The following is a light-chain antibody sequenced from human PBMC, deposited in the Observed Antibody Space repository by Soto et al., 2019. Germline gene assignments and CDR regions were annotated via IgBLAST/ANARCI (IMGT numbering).Light chain of an antibody. CDR3: QKSYSAPFT. CDR2: AAS. CDR1: QSISNN. J-gene: IGKJ3*01. V-gene: IGKV1-27*01. Sequence: DIQMTQSPSSLSASVGDRVTITCRASQSISNNLTWYQQRPGKAPKLLIYAASTLQTGVPSRFSGSGSGTDFTLTISSLQPEDFAAYYCQKSYSAPFTFGPGTKVDMK.